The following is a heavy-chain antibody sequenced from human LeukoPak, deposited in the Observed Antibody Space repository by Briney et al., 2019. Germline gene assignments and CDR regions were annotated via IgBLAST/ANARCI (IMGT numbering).Heavy chain of an antibody. CDR2: ISSSSIYI. Sequence: GGSLRLSCAASGFTFSSYNMNWVRQAPGKGLEWVSSISSSSIYIYYADSVKGRFTISRDNAKNSLYLQMNSLRAEDTAVYYCARAYLSGSYFRGFDYWGQGTLVTVSS. J-gene: IGHJ4*02. D-gene: IGHD1-26*01. V-gene: IGHV3-21*03. CDR3: ARAYLSGSYFRGFDY. CDR1: GFTFSSYN.